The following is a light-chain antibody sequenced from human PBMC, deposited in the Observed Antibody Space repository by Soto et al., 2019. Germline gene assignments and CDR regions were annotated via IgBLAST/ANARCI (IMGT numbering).Light chain of an antibody. CDR1: QSVDKF. V-gene: IGKV3-11*01. CDR3: QQRKHWPPIT. J-gene: IGKJ5*01. Sequence: ELTQSPATLSLSPGGTATLSCRASQSVDKFLAWYQQRPGQPPRLLIFDSSNRATGVPVRFSGSGSGTVFTLTIGSLEPEDSAVYYCQQRKHWPPITFGQGTRLEIK. CDR2: DSS.